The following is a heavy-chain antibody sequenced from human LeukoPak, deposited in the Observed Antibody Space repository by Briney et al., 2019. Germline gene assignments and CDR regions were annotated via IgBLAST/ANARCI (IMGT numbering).Heavy chain of an antibody. Sequence: GGSLRLSCAVSGFSFSAYNMEWVRQAPGKGLEWVSSISSSSGTYIYYADSVKGRFTISRDNSKNTLYLQKNSLRAEDTAVYYCAREGYSYGYNYWGQGTLVTVSS. J-gene: IGHJ4*02. V-gene: IGHV3-21*04. CDR1: GFSFSAYN. CDR3: AREGYSYGYNY. D-gene: IGHD5-18*01. CDR2: ISSSSGTYI.